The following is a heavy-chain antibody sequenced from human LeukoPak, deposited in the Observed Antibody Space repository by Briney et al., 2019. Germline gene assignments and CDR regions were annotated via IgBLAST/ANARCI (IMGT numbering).Heavy chain of an antibody. CDR3: ARDPRDGYNCPFDY. CDR1: GYIFTDFF. J-gene: IGHJ4*02. D-gene: IGHD5-24*01. Sequence: ASVKVSCTASGYIFTDFFMHWVRQAPGQGLEWMGWINPNNGDTNYAQKFQGRVTMTRDTSITTAYMELTSLKSDDTAAYYCARDPRDGYNCPFDYWGQGTLVTVSS. CDR2: INPNNGDT. V-gene: IGHV1-2*02.